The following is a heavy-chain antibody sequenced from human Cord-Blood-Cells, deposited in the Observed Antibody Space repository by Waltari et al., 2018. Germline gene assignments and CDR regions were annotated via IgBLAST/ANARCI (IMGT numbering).Heavy chain of an antibody. CDR3: AREAAAANDY. J-gene: IGHJ4*02. Sequence: QVQLVESGGGVVQPGRSLRLSCAASGFTFSSYAMHWVRQAPGKGLEWVAVISYDGSNKYYADSVKGRFTISRDNSKNTRYLQMNSLRAEDTAVYYCAREAAAANDYWGQGTLVTVSS. CDR2: ISYDGSNK. CDR1: GFTFSSYA. V-gene: IGHV3-30-3*01. D-gene: IGHD6-13*01.